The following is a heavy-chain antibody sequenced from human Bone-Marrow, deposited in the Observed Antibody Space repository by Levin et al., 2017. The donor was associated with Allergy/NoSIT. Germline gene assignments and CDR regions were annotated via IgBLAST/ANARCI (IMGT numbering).Heavy chain of an antibody. CDR1: GFTFSSYA. CDR2: ISYDGSNK. D-gene: IGHD6-19*01. Sequence: GGSLRLSCAASGFTFSSYAMHWVRQAPGKGLEWVAVISYDGSNKYYADSVKGRFTISRDNSKNTLYLQMNSLRAEDTAVYYCARDWPPHIAVAGRRWGQGPLVTVSS. J-gene: IGHJ4*02. CDR3: ARDWPPHIAVAGRR. V-gene: IGHV3-30-3*01.